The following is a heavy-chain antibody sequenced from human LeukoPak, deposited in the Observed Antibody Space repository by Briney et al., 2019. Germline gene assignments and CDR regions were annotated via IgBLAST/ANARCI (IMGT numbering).Heavy chain of an antibody. CDR1: GGSISSGSYY. D-gene: IGHD3-16*01. CDR2: IYTSGST. Sequence: SETLSLTCTVSGGSISSGSYYWSWIRQPAGKGLEWIGRIYTSGSTNYNPSLKSRVTISVDTSKNQFSLKLSSVTAADTAVYYCAREVVGGGVGWFDPWGQGTLVTVSS. J-gene: IGHJ5*02. V-gene: IGHV4-61*02. CDR3: AREVVGGGVGWFDP.